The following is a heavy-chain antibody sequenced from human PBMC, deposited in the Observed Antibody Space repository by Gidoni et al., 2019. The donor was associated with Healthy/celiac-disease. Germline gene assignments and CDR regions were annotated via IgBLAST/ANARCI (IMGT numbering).Heavy chain of an antibody. CDR2: IYYSGST. D-gene: IGHD6-13*01. Sequence: QVQLQESGPGLVKPSETLSLTCTVSGGSISSYYWSWIRQPPGKGLEWIGYIYYSGSTNYNPSLKSRVTISVDTSKNQFSLKLSSVTAADTAVYYCARVKDQREQQLVRPPYYYYYMDVWGKGTTVTVSS. CDR1: GGSISSYY. J-gene: IGHJ6*03. V-gene: IGHV4-59*01. CDR3: ARVKDQREQQLVRPPYYYYYMDV.